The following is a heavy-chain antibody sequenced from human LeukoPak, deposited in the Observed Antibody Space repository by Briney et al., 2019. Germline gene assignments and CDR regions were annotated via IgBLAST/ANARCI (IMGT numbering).Heavy chain of an antibody. V-gene: IGHV4-30-4*01. Sequence: LSETLSLTCTVSGGSISSGDYYWSWIRQPPGKGLEWIGYIYYSGSTYYNPSLKSRVTISVDTSKNQFSLKLSSVTAADTAVYYCARGITMIVVVDYWGQGTLVTVSS. J-gene: IGHJ4*02. CDR3: ARGITMIVVVDY. D-gene: IGHD3-22*01. CDR2: IYYSGST. CDR1: GGSISSGDYY.